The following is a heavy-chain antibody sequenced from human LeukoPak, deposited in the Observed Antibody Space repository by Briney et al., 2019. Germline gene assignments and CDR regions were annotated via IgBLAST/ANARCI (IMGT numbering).Heavy chain of an antibody. V-gene: IGHV4-39*07. CDR1: GGSISSNSYY. CDR2: IYYSGST. D-gene: IGHD1-26*01. J-gene: IGHJ4*02. Sequence: SETLSLTCTVSGGSISSNSYYWGWIRQPPGKGLEWIGSIYYSGSTYYNPSLKSRVTISVDTSKNQFSLKLSSVTAADTAVYYCASTGSYWHFDYWGQGTLVTVSS. CDR3: ASTGSYWHFDY.